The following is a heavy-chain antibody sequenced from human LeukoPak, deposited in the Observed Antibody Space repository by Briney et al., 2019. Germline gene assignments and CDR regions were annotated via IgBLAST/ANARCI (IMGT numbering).Heavy chain of an antibody. CDR1: GFTFSNHW. J-gene: IGHJ4*02. CDR2: IKQDGSEM. D-gene: IGHD2-15*01. Sequence: GGSLRLSCAASGASGFTFSNHWMSWVRQAPGKGLEWVANIKQDGSEMYYVDSVKGRFTISRDNAENSLYLQMNSLRADDTAVYYCGRTEDLSDYWGQGTLVTVSS. V-gene: IGHV3-7*01. CDR3: GRTEDLSDY.